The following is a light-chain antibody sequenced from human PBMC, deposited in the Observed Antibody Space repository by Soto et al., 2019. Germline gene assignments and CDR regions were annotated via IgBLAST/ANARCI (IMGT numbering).Light chain of an antibody. J-gene: IGLJ3*02. Sequence: QAVVTQEPSLTVSPGGTVTLTCGSSTGAVTSDYYANWFQQKPGQPPRPLLYSISNTHSWTPARFSGSRLGDKAALTLSGVQPEDEADYYCLLYYGGAQVFGGGTKLTVL. CDR2: SIS. V-gene: IGLV7-43*01. CDR3: LLYYGGAQV. CDR1: TGAVTSDYY.